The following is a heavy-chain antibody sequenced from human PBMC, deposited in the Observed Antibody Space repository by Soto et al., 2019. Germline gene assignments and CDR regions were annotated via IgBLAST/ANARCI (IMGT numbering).Heavy chain of an antibody. J-gene: IGHJ4*02. CDR1: GYTLTELS. D-gene: IGHD2-15*01. V-gene: IGHV1-24*01. Sequence: ASVKVSCKVSGYTLTELSMHWVRQAPGKGLEWMGGFDPEDGETIYAQKFQGRVTMTEDTSTDTAYMELSSLRSEDTAVYYCATGRRYCSGGSCYPFHFDYWGQGTLVTVSS. CDR2: FDPEDGET. CDR3: ATGRRYCSGGSCYPFHFDY.